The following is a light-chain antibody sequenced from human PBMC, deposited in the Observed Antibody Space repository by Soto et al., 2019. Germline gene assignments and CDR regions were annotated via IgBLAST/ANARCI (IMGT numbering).Light chain of an antibody. CDR3: LQDYNYPLT. Sequence: AIQMTQFPSSLSASVGDRVTITCRASQDIRSDLGWYQQRPGKAPKLLIYAASNLQSGVPSRFSGSGSGTDFTLTISSLQPEDFATYYCLQDYNYPLTFGGGTKVDIK. CDR2: AAS. CDR1: QDIRSD. J-gene: IGKJ4*01. V-gene: IGKV1-6*01.